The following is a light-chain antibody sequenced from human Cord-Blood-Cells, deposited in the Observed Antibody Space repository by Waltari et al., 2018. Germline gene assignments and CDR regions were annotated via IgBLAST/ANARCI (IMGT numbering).Light chain of an antibody. V-gene: IGLV2-23*01. Sequence: QSALTQPASVSGSPGQSITISCTGTSSDVGSYNLVSWYQQHPGKAPKLMIYEGSKRPSGVSNRCSGSKSGHTASLTISGLQAEDEADYYCCSYAGSSTVFGGGTKLTVL. CDR3: CSYAGSSTV. CDR2: EGS. J-gene: IGLJ3*02. CDR1: SSDVGSYNL.